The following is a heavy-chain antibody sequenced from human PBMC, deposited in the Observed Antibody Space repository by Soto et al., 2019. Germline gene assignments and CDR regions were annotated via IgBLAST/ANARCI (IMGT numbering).Heavy chain of an antibody. CDR1: GYTFTSYY. Sequence: ASVKVSCKASGYTFTSYYMHWVRQAPGQGLEWMGIINPSGGSTSYAQKFQGRVTMTRDTSTSTVYMELSSLRSEDTAVYYCARDHPRIVVSGPDYYYYFMDFCAKGTSVTGSS. D-gene: IGHD2-2*01. V-gene: IGHV1-46*03. CDR3: ARDHPRIVVSGPDYYYYFMDF. CDR2: INPSGGST. J-gene: IGHJ6*03.